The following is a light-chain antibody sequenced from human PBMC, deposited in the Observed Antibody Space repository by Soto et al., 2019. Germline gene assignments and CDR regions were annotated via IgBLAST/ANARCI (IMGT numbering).Light chain of an antibody. CDR2: AAS. Sequence: DIQLHQSPSFLSASVGDRVTITCRASQGIGTYLAWYQQKPGKAPNLLIYAASTLQSGLPSRFSGSGSGTEFTLTISSLRPEDFATYYCQQVNSFPFTFGQGTRLEIK. V-gene: IGKV1-9*01. CDR3: QQVNSFPFT. CDR1: QGIGTY. J-gene: IGKJ5*01.